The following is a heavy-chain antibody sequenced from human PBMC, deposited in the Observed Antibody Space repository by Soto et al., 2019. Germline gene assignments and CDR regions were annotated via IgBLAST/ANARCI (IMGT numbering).Heavy chain of an antibody. V-gene: IGHV3-23*01. CDR1: TSTFSNYA. D-gene: IGHD4-17*01. CDR3: ATDITVTPLDY. CDR2: ISGSGSST. J-gene: IGHJ4*02. Sequence: QPGGSLRLSCAASTSTFSNYAMTWVRQAPGKGLEWVPAISGSGSSTHYADSVKGRFFISRDNSKNTLYVQMHRLRVEDTAVYYCATDITVTPLDYWGQGTLVTVSS.